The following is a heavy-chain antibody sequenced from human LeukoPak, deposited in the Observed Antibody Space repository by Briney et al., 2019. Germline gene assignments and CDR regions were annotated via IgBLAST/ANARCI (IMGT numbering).Heavy chain of an antibody. Sequence: SETLSLTCTFSGGSISSSSYYWGWIRQSPGKGLEWIGSIYYSGSTYYNPSLKSRVTISVDTSKNQFSLKLSSVTAADTAVYYCARHYGSGSYYSNWFDPWGQGTLVTVSS. J-gene: IGHJ5*02. D-gene: IGHD3-10*01. V-gene: IGHV4-39*01. CDR3: ARHYGSGSYYSNWFDP. CDR1: GGSISSSSYY. CDR2: IYYSGST.